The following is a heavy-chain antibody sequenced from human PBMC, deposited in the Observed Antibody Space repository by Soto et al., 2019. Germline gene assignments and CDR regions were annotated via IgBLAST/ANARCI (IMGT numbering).Heavy chain of an antibody. Sequence: SVKVSCKASEFTFTSSAVQWVRQARGQRLEWIGWIVVGSGNTNYAQKFQERVTITRDMSTSTAYMELSSLRSEDTAVYYCAAPNNGRYYYYGMDVWGQGTTVTVS. V-gene: IGHV1-58*01. CDR3: AAPNNGRYYYYGMDV. D-gene: IGHD2-8*01. CDR1: EFTFTSSA. CDR2: IVVGSGNT. J-gene: IGHJ6*02.